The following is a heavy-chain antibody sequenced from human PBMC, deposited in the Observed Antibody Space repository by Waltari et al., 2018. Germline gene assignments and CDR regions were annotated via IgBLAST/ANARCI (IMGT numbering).Heavy chain of an antibody. CDR2: IYYSGST. Sequence: QVQLQESGPGLVKPSETLSLPCTVSGGSVSSGSYYWRWIRQPPGKGLEWIGYIYYSGSTNYNPSLKSRVTISVDTSKNQFSLKLSSVTAADTAVYYCANSRYSRGFDYWGQGTLVTVSS. CDR1: GGSVSSGSYY. J-gene: IGHJ4*02. D-gene: IGHD5-18*01. V-gene: IGHV4-61*01. CDR3: ANSRYSRGFDY.